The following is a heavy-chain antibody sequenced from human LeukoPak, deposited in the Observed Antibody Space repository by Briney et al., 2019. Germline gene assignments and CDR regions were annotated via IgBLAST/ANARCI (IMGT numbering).Heavy chain of an antibody. CDR3: ARDPKVTVGVAFDI. V-gene: IGHV4-4*07. D-gene: IGHD4-23*01. J-gene: IGHJ3*02. Sequence: SETLSLTCTVSGGSISSYYWSRIRQPAGKGLEWIGRIYTSGSTNYNPSLKSRVTMSVDTSKNQFSLKLSSVTAADTAVYYCARDPKVTVGVAFDIWGQGTMVTVSS. CDR2: IYTSGST. CDR1: GGSISSYY.